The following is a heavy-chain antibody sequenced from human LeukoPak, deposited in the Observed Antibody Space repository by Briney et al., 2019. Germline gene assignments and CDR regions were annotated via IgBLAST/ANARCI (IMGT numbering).Heavy chain of an antibody. V-gene: IGHV3-53*01. CDR3: ARELRIVDTTMLNYYYYYYMDV. CDR2: IYSGATT. D-gene: IGHD5-18*01. J-gene: IGHJ6*03. CDR1: GFTVSNNY. Sequence: GGSLRLSCAASGFTVSNNYMNWVRQAPGKGLEWVSGIYSGATTYYADSVKGRFTISRDNSKNTLSLQMNSLRAEDTAVYYCARELRIVDTTMLNYYYYYYMDVWGKGTTVTVSS.